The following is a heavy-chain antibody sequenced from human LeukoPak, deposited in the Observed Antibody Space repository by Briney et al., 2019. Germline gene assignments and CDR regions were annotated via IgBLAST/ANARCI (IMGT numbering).Heavy chain of an antibody. CDR2: IRSKINNYAT. Sequence: PGGSLRLSCAASGFTFSGSAIHWVRQASGKGPEWIGRIRSKINNYATAYAASVKGRFTISRDDSKNTAYLQMNSLKTEDTAVYYCSYDFWSGYWGQGTLVTVSS. V-gene: IGHV3-73*01. J-gene: IGHJ4*02. CDR3: SYDFWSGY. D-gene: IGHD3-3*01. CDR1: GFTFSGSA.